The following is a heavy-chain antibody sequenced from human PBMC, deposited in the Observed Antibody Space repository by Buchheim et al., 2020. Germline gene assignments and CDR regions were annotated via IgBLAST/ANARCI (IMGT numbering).Heavy chain of an antibody. CDR2: ISYDGSNK. D-gene: IGHD3-22*01. CDR1: GFTFSSYA. J-gene: IGHJ4*02. CDR3: ARDSEVVVITTVAY. V-gene: IGHV3-30-3*01. Sequence: QVQLVESGGGVVQPGRSLRLSCAASGFTFSSYAMHWVRQAPGKGLEWVAVISYDGSNKYYADSVKGRFTISRDNSKNTLYLQMNSRRAEDTAVYYCARDSEVVVITTVAYWGQGTL.